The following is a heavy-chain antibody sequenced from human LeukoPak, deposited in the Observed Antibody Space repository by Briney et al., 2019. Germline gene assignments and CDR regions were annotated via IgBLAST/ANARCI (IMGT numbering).Heavy chain of an antibody. Sequence: SETLSLTCAVYGGSFSGYYRSWIRQPPGKGLEWIGEINHSGSTNYNPSLKSRVTISVDTSKDQFSLKLSSVTAADTAVYYCARLAVAGDYWGQGTLVTVSS. V-gene: IGHV4-34*01. CDR1: GGSFSGYY. J-gene: IGHJ4*02. D-gene: IGHD6-19*01. CDR3: ARLAVAGDY. CDR2: INHSGST.